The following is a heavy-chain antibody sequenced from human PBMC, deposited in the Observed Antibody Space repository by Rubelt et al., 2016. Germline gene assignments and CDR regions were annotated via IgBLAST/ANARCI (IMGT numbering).Heavy chain of an antibody. CDR1: GYIFTTYN. D-gene: IGHD6-6*01. CDR2: ISTYNGDT. Sequence: QLVQSGIEVKKPGASVKVSCKASGYIFTTYNINWVRQAPGQGPEWMGWISTYNGDTDHAQKFQDRLTMTTDYMECRGLRVNDTAIDYCARDGTEYTSSSRDNWFDTWGQGTLITVSS. CDR3: ARDGTEYTSSSRDNWFDT. V-gene: IGHV1-18*01. J-gene: IGHJ5*01.